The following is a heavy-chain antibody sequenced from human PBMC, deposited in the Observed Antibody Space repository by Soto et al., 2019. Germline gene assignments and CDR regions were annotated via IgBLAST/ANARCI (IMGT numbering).Heavy chain of an antibody. CDR1: GYSFTSYA. CDR3: ASAAVTGTAGLDF. CDR2: INPNSGGT. D-gene: IGHD6-19*01. Sequence: ASVKVSCKASGYSFTSYAIHWVRQAPGQGLEWMGWINPNSGGTKSAEKFQGRVTMTRDTSISTAYMELSRLTSDDTAVYYCASAAVTGTAGLDFWGQGAQVTVSS. J-gene: IGHJ4*02. V-gene: IGHV1-2*02.